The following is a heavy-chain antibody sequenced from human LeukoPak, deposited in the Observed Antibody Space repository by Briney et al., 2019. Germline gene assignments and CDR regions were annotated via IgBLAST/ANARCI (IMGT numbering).Heavy chain of an antibody. Sequence: SETLSLTCTVSGGAIGTYYWSWVRQTPGKGLEWIGYLQSSGSPNYNPSLKSRVTTSVDTSENQFSLGLTSVTAADTAVYYCAASHGGSIAPYDYWGQGILVTVSS. V-gene: IGHV4-4*08. CDR1: GGAIGTYY. J-gene: IGHJ4*02. CDR2: LQSSGSP. D-gene: IGHD2-2*01. CDR3: AASHGGSIAPYDY.